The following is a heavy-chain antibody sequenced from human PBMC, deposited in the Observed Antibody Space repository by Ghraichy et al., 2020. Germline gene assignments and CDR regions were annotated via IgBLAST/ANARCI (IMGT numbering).Heavy chain of an antibody. V-gene: IGHV4-59*01. Sequence: SETLSLTCTVSGGSISSYYWSWIRQLPGKGLEWIGYIYYSGSTNYNPSLKSRVTISVDTSKNQFSLKLSSVTAADTAVYYCARDNVSFDYWGQGTLVTVSS. CDR1: GGSISSYY. CDR2: IYYSGST. D-gene: IGHD2-8*01. CDR3: ARDNVSFDY. J-gene: IGHJ4*02.